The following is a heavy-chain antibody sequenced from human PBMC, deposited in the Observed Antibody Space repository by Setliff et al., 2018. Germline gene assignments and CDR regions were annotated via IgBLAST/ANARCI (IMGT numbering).Heavy chain of an antibody. CDR1: GGSISSGDYY. Sequence: SETLSLTCTVSGGSISSGDYYWSWIRQPPGKGLEWIGYIYSSGSTHYNPSLKSRVSISVDTSKNQFSLKLSSVTAADTAVYYCARESRYYYDNLGTLDYWGQGTLGTVSS. J-gene: IGHJ4*02. CDR3: ARESRYYYDNLGTLDY. D-gene: IGHD3-22*01. CDR2: IYSSGST. V-gene: IGHV4-30-4*08.